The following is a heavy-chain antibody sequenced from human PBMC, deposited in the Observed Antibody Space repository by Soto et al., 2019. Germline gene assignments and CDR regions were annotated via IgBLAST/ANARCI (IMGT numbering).Heavy chain of an antibody. CDR3: ARVGYYYYGMDV. Sequence: QVQLVQSGAEVKKPGSSVKVSCKASGGTFSSYAISWVRQAPGQGLEWMGGIIPIFGTANYAQNFQGRVTITAEESTSTAYMELSSLRSEDTAVYYCARVGYYYYGMDVWGQGTTVTVSS. J-gene: IGHJ6*02. V-gene: IGHV1-69*12. CDR2: IIPIFGTA. CDR1: GGTFSSYA.